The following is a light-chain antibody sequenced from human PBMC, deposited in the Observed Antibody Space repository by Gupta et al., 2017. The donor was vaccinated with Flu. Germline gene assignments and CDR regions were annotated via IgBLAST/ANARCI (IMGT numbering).Light chain of an antibody. J-gene: IGLJ1*01. CDR2: DDS. Sequence: SYVLTPPPSVSVAPGQTARIPCGGNNLGSRTVHWYQQKPGQAPVLVVYDDSDRPSGIPERFSGSNSGNTATLTISRVEAGDEADYYCQVWDDSSDHYVFGTGTKVTVL. V-gene: IGLV3-21*02. CDR3: QVWDDSSDHYV. CDR1: NLGSRT.